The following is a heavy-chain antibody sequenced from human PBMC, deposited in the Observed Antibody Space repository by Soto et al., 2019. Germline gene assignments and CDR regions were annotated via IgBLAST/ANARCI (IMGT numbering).Heavy chain of an antibody. CDR1: GDSVSRGTYY. J-gene: IGHJ5*02. CDR2: SSYSGST. Sequence: QVQLQESGPGLVKPSETLSLTCSVSGDSVSRGTYYWSWILQSPERGLEWIAYSSYSGSTSYSPSFRRRTTISADTSKTQFSLRLRSLTAEDTALYYCARQKSGLEFYNYFDPWGPGTLVTVSS. D-gene: IGHD3-3*01. V-gene: IGHV4-61*01. CDR3: ARQKSGLEFYNYFDP.